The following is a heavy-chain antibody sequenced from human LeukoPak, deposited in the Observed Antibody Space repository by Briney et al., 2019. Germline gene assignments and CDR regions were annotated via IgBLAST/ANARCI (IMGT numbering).Heavy chain of an antibody. V-gene: IGHV4-59*01. CDR3: AVRGTYSEFDY. Sequence: SETLSLTCTVSGGSISSYYWSWIRQPPGKGLEWIGYIYCSGSTNYNPSLKSRVTISVDTSKNQFSLKLSSVTAADTAVYYCAVRGTYSEFDYWGQGTLVTVSS. J-gene: IGHJ4*02. CDR1: GGSISSYY. CDR2: IYCSGST. D-gene: IGHD3-10*02.